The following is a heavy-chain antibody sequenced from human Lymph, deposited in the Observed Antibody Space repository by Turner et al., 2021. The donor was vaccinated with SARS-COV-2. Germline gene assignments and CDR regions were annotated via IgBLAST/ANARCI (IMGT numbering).Heavy chain of an antibody. Sequence: VQLVQSGAEARKPGASVKVSCKASGYTFSRYAMHWVRQAPGQRLEWMGWINAGNGNRKYAQKFQGGVTMTRDTSASTAYMELSSLRFEDTAVYYCAGDLYYYDRSGYTLPNWYFDLWGRGTLVTVSS. J-gene: IGHJ2*01. CDR1: GYTFSRYA. CDR2: INAGNGNR. D-gene: IGHD3-22*01. V-gene: IGHV1-3*01. CDR3: AGDLYYYDRSGYTLPNWYFDL.